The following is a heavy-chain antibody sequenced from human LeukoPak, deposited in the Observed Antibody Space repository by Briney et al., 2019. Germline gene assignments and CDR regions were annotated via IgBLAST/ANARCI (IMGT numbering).Heavy chain of an antibody. CDR3: ARWVCSSTSCFYFDY. V-gene: IGHV1-24*01. CDR2: FDPEDGET. CDR1: GYTLTELS. Sequence: GASVKVSCKVSGYTLTELSMHWVRQAPGKGLEWMGGFDPEDGETIYAQKFQGRVTMTEDTSTDTAYMELSSLRSEDTAVYFCARWVCSSTSCFYFDYWGQGTLVIVSS. J-gene: IGHJ4*02. D-gene: IGHD2-2*01.